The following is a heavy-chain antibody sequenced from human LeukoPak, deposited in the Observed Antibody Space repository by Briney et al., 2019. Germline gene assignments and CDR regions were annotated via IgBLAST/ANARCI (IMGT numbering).Heavy chain of an antibody. CDR2: ISYDGSNK. Sequence: GGSLRLSCAASGFTFSDYYMSWVRQTPGKGLEWVAVISYDGSNKYYADSVKGRFTISRDNAKNSLYLQMNSLRAEDTAVYYCARGYDFWSGYCFDYWGQGTLVTVSS. CDR3: ARGYDFWSGYCFDY. J-gene: IGHJ4*02. V-gene: IGHV3-30*03. CDR1: GFTFSDYY. D-gene: IGHD3-3*01.